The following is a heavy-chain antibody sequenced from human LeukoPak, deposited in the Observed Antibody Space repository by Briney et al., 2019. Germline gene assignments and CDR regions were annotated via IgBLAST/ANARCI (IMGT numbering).Heavy chain of an antibody. J-gene: IGHJ6*03. D-gene: IGHD1-14*01. CDR3: ARGPLTGDYYMDV. V-gene: IGHV1-69*04. CDR2: IIPILGIA. CDR1: GGTFSSYA. Sequence: GASVKVSCKASGGTFSSYAISWVRQAPGQGLEWMGRIIPILGIANYAQKFQGRVTITADKSTSTAYMELSSPRSEDTAVYYCARGPLTGDYYMDVWGKGTTVTVSS.